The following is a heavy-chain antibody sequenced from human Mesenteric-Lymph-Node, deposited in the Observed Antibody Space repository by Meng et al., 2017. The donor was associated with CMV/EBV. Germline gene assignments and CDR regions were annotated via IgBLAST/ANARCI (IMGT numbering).Heavy chain of an antibody. CDR1: GFTFSSYW. CDR2: INSDGSST. D-gene: IGHD3-22*01. J-gene: IGHJ4*02. V-gene: IGHV3-74*01. CDR3: VREPRSSGSYYFDY. Sequence: GESLKISCAASGFTFSSYWIHWVRQAPGKGLVWVSRINSDGSSTSYADSVKGRFTISRDNAKNTLYLQMNSLRVEDTAFYYCVREPRSSGSYYFDYWGRGTLVTVSS.